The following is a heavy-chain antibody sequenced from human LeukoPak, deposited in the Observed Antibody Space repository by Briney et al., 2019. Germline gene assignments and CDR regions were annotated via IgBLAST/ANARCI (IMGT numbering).Heavy chain of an antibody. D-gene: IGHD6-13*01. CDR1: GGSISSYC. J-gene: IGHJ4*02. V-gene: IGHV4-59*12. Sequence: KPSETLSLTCTVSGGSISSYCWSWIRQPPGKGLEWIGSIYYSGSTYYNPSLKSRVTISVDTSKNQFSLKLSSVTAADTAVYYCARIAAAAGTGYWGQGTLVTVSS. CDR2: IYYSGST. CDR3: ARIAAAAGTGY.